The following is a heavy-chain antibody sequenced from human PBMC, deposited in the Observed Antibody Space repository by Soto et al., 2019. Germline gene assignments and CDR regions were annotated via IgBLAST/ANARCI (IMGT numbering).Heavy chain of an antibody. V-gene: IGHV3-30*03. Sequence: QVQLVESGGGVAQPGRSLRLSCAASGFTFYSHGMHWVRQAPGKGLEWVALISYDGSNKYYADSVKGRFTISRDNSRNTLYLEMNSLRAEDTAVYYCARDPHNWDDGGDMYYFDYWGQGTLVTVSS. CDR1: GFTFYSHG. D-gene: IGHD1-1*01. J-gene: IGHJ4*02. CDR3: ARDPHNWDDGGDMYYFDY. CDR2: ISYDGSNK.